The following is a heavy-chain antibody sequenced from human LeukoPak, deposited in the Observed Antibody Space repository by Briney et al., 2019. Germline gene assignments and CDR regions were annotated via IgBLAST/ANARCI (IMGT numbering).Heavy chain of an antibody. Sequence: SVKVSCKASGGAFSSYAISWVRQAPGQGLEWMGEIIPIFGTANYAQKFQGRVTITADESTSTAYMELSSLRSEDTAVYYCARSGYCSGGSCRNWFDPWGQGTLVTVSS. D-gene: IGHD2-15*01. CDR2: IIPIFGTA. V-gene: IGHV1-69*13. CDR1: GGAFSSYA. J-gene: IGHJ5*02. CDR3: ARSGYCSGGSCRNWFDP.